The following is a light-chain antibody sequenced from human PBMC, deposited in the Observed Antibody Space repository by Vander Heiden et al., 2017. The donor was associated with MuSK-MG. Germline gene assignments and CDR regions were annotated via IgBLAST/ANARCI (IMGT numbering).Light chain of an antibody. Sequence: QFILTQSPSASASLGASVKVTCTLSSGHSSNAIAWHQQQPGKGPRYLMKVNSDGSHTKGDGIPDRFSASSSGAERHLIISSLHSDDEADYYCQTWGSGFVLFGAGTKLSVL. CDR3: QTWGSGFVL. V-gene: IGLV4-69*01. CDR2: VNSDGSH. J-gene: IGLJ2*01. CDR1: SGHSSNA.